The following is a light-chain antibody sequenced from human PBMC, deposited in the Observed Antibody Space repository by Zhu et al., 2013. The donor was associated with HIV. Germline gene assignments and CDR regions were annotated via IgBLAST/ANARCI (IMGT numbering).Light chain of an antibody. J-gene: IGKJ2*01. CDR3: HQYNVWPYT. V-gene: IGKV3-20*01. CDR2: SSS. CDR1: QSVSSSY. Sequence: EIVLTQSPGTLSLSPGERATLSCRTSQSVSSSYLAWYQQKPGQAPRLLIHSSSDRATGIPDRFSGSGSGRDFTLTISSLQSEDFAVYYCHQYNVWPYTFGQGTKLEIK.